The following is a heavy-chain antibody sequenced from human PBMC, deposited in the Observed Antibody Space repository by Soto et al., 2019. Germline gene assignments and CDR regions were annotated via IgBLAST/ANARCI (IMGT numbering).Heavy chain of an antibody. D-gene: IGHD2-2*01. CDR1: GGTFSSYA. CDR3: ARSHGSSTSLEIYYYYYYGMDG. Sequence: QVQLVQSGAEVKKPGSSVKVSCKASGGTFSSYAISWVRQAPGQGLEWMGGIIPNSGTANYAQKFQGRVTITAEESTSTAYMELSSLRSEDTAVYYCARSHGSSTSLEIYYYYYYGMDGWGQGTTVTVSS. J-gene: IGHJ6*02. V-gene: IGHV1-69*01. CDR2: IIPNSGTA.